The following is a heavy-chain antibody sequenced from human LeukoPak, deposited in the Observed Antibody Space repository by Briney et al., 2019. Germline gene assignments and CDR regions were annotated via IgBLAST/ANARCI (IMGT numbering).Heavy chain of an antibody. J-gene: IGHJ3*02. CDR3: AGTWAHDAFDI. D-gene: IGHD3-16*01. Sequence: GGSLRLSCAASGFTFSSYSMNWVRQAPGKGLEWVSYISSSSSTIYYADSVKGRFTISRDNAKTSLYLQMNSLRAEDTAVYYCAGTWAHDAFDIWGQGTMVTVSS. CDR1: GFTFSSYS. V-gene: IGHV3-48*01. CDR2: ISSSSSTI.